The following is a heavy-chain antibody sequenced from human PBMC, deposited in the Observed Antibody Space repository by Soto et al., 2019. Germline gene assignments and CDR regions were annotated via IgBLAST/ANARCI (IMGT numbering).Heavy chain of an antibody. J-gene: IGHJ6*02. D-gene: IGHD6-13*01. CDR1: GYTFTGYY. Sequence: ASVKVSCKASGYTFTGYYMHWVRRAPGQGLEWMGWINPNSGGTNYAQKFQGWVTMTRDTSISTAYMELSRLRSDDTAVYYCAREGSAAGTNYYGMDVWGQGTTVTVSS. V-gene: IGHV1-2*04. CDR3: AREGSAAGTNYYGMDV. CDR2: INPNSGGT.